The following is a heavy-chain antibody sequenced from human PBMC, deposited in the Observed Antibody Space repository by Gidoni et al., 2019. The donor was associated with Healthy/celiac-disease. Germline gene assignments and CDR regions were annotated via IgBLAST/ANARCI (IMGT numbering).Heavy chain of an antibody. CDR2: ISSSGSTI. CDR1: GFPFLSYE. D-gene: IGHD1-26*01. Sequence: EVQLVESGGGLVQPGGSLGLSCAASGFPFLSYEMNWFRQAPGNGLEVFSYISSSGSTIYYADSVKGRFTISRDNAKNSLYLQMNSLRAEDTAVYYCARDRLSGSYPLDYWGQGTLVTVSS. CDR3: ARDRLSGSYPLDY. V-gene: IGHV3-48*03. J-gene: IGHJ4*02.